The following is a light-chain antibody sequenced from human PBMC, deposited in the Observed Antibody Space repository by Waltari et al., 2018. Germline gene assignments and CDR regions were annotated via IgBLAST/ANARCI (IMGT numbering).Light chain of an antibody. V-gene: IGKV4-1*01. Sequence: DIVMTQSPDSLAVSLGERATINCKSGQSVLYSYNKKNYLAWYQQKPGQPPKLLIYWASTRESGVPDRFTGSGSGTDFTLTISSLQAEDVAVYYCQQYYSDLLITFGQGTRLEIK. CDR2: WAS. CDR3: QQYYSDLLIT. CDR1: QSVLYSYNKKNY. J-gene: IGKJ5*01.